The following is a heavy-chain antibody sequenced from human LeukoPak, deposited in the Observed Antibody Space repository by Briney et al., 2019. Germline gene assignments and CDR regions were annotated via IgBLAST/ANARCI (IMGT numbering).Heavy chain of an antibody. CDR2: IYYSGSN. Sequence: SETLSLTCTVSGGSISSCYWSWLRQPPGKGLEWIGYIYYSGSNNYNPSLKSRVTISVDTSKNQFSLKLSSVTAADTAVYYCASLPSYYYGSGSYYPETVFDYWGQGTLVTVSS. CDR1: GGSISSCY. J-gene: IGHJ4*02. CDR3: ASLPSYYYGSGSYYPETVFDY. D-gene: IGHD3-10*01. V-gene: IGHV4-59*08.